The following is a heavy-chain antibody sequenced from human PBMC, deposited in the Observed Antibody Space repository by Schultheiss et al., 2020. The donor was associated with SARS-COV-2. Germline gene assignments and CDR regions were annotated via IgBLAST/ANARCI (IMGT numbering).Heavy chain of an antibody. CDR1: GFTFSSYS. V-gene: IGHV3-21*01. J-gene: IGHJ4*02. CDR3: ARVAGGYSSSSPGDY. D-gene: IGHD6-6*01. CDR2: ISSSSSYI. Sequence: GGSLRLSCAASGFTFSSYSMNWVRQAPGKGLEWVSSISSSSSYIYYADSVKGRFTISRDNAKNSLYLQMNSLRAGDTAVYYCARVAGGYSSSSPGDYWGQGTLVTVSS.